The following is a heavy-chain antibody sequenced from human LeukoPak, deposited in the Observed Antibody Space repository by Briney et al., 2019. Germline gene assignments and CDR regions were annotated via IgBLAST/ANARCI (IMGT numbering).Heavy chain of an antibody. CDR1: GGTFSSYA. CDR3: ARGRLFGYCSSTSCYKSTGFMDV. CDR2: IIPIFGTA. J-gene: IGHJ6*03. Sequence: RASVKVSCKASGGTFSSYAINWVRQAPGQGLEWMGGIIPIFGTANYAQKFQGRVTITADESTSTAYMELSSLRSEDTAVYYCARGRLFGYCSSTSCYKSTGFMDVWGKGTTVTVSS. V-gene: IGHV1-69*13. D-gene: IGHD2-2*02.